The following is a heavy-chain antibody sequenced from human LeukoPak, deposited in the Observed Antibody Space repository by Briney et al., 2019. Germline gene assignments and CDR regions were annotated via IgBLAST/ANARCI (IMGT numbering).Heavy chain of an antibody. Sequence: SETLSLTCTVSGGSISSSSYYWGWIRQPPGKGLEWIGRIYTSGSTNYNPSLKSRVTISVDTSKNQFSLKLSSVTAADTAVYYCARGGYSYGDKAFDIWGQGTMVTVSS. CDR2: IYTSGST. CDR1: GGSISSSSYY. D-gene: IGHD5-18*01. V-gene: IGHV4-39*07. CDR3: ARGGYSYGDKAFDI. J-gene: IGHJ3*02.